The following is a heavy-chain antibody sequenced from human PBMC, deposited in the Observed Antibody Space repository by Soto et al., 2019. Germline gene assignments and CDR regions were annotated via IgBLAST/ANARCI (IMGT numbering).Heavy chain of an antibody. Sequence: LSETLSLTCAVSGGSISSGGYSWSWIRQPPGKGLEWIGYIYHSGSTYYNPSLKSRVTISVDRSKNQFSLKLSSVTAADTAVYYCARALPGRNFDYWGQGTLVTVSS. D-gene: IGHD1-26*01. CDR1: GGSISSGGYS. CDR2: IYHSGST. J-gene: IGHJ4*02. V-gene: IGHV4-30-2*01. CDR3: ARALPGRNFDY.